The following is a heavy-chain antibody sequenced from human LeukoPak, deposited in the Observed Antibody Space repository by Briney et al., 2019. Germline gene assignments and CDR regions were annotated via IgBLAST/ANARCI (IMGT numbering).Heavy chain of an antibody. V-gene: IGHV1-18*01. J-gene: IGHJ4*02. CDR1: GYTFTSYG. D-gene: IGHD3-3*01. CDR3: AREGADFWSGYYPDY. Sequence: ASVKVSCKASGYTFTSYGISWVRQAPGQGLEWMGWISAYNGNTNYARKLQGRVTMTTDTSTSTAYMELRSLRSDDTAVYYCAREGADFWSGYYPDYWGQGTLVTVSS. CDR2: ISAYNGNT.